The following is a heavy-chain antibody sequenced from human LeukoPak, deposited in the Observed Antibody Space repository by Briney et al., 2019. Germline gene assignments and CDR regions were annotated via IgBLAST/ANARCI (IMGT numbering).Heavy chain of an antibody. CDR3: ARDRDWGQDY. V-gene: IGHV1-2*02. Sequence: GASVTVSCKASGYTFTDYYILWVRQAPGQGLEWMGWINPNSGGTNYAQKFQGRVTMTRDTSISTAYMELSRLISDDTAVYYCARDRDWGQDYWGQGTLVTVSS. CDR2: INPNSGGT. CDR1: GYTFTDYY. D-gene: IGHD3-16*01. J-gene: IGHJ4*02.